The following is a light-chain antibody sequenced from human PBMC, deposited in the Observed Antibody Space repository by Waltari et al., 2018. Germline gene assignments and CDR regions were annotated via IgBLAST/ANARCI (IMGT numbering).Light chain of an antibody. CDR2: DVT. V-gene: IGLV2-14*03. J-gene: IGLJ1*01. CDR3: SSYTTDSTYV. Sequence: QSALTQPASVSGSPGQSITVSCTGTSNDVGAYNYVSWSQQQQGKVPKLMIYDVTKRPSGISYRFSGSKSGNTASLTISGLQAEDEADYYCSSYTTDSTYVFGTGTKVTVL. CDR1: SNDVGAYNY.